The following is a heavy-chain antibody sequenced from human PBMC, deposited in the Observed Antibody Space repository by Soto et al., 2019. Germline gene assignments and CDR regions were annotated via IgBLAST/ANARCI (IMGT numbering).Heavy chain of an antibody. V-gene: IGHV3-23*01. Sequence: EVQLLESGGGLVQPGGSLRLSCAASGFTFSSFAMSWFRQAPGEGLEWVSAVSRSGDNTYYADSVKGRFAISRDNYKNSLYLPMNTVKAEDTAVYYCAKDFGHYAILSGYPTFGYWGQGTLVTVSS. CDR1: GFTFSSFA. CDR2: VSRSGDNT. J-gene: IGHJ4*02. D-gene: IGHD3-9*01. CDR3: AKDFGHYAILSGYPTFGY.